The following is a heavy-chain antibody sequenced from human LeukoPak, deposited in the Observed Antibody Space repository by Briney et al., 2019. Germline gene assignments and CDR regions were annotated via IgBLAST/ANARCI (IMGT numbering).Heavy chain of an antibody. CDR2: IYSGGSP. J-gene: IGHJ4*02. CDR3: ATDKSQYSSSWYGFLVY. V-gene: IGHV3-66*01. CDR1: GFPVSSNY. D-gene: IGHD6-13*01. Sequence: GGSLRLSCAASGFPVSSNYVSWVPQARGKGVEGVSVIYSGGSPYYADSVKGRFNISRDKSKNTLYLQMNSLRAEDTAVYDCATDKSQYSSSWYGFLVYWGQGGLATVSS.